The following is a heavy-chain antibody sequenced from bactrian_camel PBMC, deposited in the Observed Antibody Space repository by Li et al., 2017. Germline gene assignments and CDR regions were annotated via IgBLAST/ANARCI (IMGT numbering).Heavy chain of an antibody. CDR2: IVSDGRT. Sequence: VQLVESGGGSAQAGGSLRLSCAASGYTVSSGCMGWFRQAPGKEREGVAGIVSDGRTSYANVVKGRFTISRDDANNTLLLQMTSMKPEDTAIYYCAADLQWCRSGYFDPYARLGYWGQGTQVTVS. D-gene: IGHD2*01. J-gene: IGHJ6*01. CDR1: GYTVSSGC. V-gene: IGHV3S53*01. CDR3: AADLQWCRSGYFDPYARLGY.